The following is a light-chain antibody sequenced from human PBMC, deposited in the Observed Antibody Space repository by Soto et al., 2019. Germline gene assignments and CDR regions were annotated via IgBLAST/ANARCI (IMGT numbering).Light chain of an antibody. CDR3: TSYTISTTLDV. J-gene: IGLJ1*01. CDR2: EVS. CDR1: SSDVGGYNY. Sequence: QSVLTQPASVSGSPGQSITISCTGTSSDVGGYNYVSWYQQHPGKAPKLMIYEVSNRPSGVSNRFSGSKSGHTASLTISGLQSEDEADYFCTSYTISTTLDVFGTGIKVAVL. V-gene: IGLV2-14*01.